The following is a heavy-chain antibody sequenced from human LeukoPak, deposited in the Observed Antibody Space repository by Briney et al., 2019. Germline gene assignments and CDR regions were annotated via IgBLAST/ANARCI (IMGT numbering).Heavy chain of an antibody. CDR3: ARDRREAAAGKRFDY. Sequence: ASVKVSCKASGYTFTNYGFSWVRQAPGQGLEWMGWISVYNGNTNYAQKLQGRVTMTTDTSTSTAYMELRSLKSDDTAVYYCARDRREAAAGKRFDYWGQGTLVTASS. V-gene: IGHV1-18*01. CDR1: GYTFTNYG. D-gene: IGHD6-13*01. J-gene: IGHJ4*02. CDR2: ISVYNGNT.